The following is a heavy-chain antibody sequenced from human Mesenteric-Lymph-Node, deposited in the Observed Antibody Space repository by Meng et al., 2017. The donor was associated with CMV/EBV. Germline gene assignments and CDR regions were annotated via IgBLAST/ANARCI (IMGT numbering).Heavy chain of an antibody. J-gene: IGHJ4*02. V-gene: IGHV3-23*01. CDR3: ARLPLGDWYFDY. D-gene: IGHD3/OR15-3a*01. CDR2: VGVRGSPT. Sequence: GESLKISCVTSGFTFGNYVMSWVRQAPGRGLEWVSGVGVRGSPTYYADSAKGRFTISRDNSKNTIYLELNSLRVEDTALYYCARLPLGDWYFDYWGQGTPVTVSS. CDR1: GFTFGNYV.